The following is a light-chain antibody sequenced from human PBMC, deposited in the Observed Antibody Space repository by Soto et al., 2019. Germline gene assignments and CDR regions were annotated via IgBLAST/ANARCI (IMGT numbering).Light chain of an antibody. J-gene: IGLJ1*01. CDR2: LNSDGSH. CDR3: QTWGTGIRV. V-gene: IGLV4-69*01. CDR1: SGHSNYP. Sequence: QPVLTQSPSASASLGASVKLTCTLSSGHSNYPIAWHQQQPEKGPRYLMKLNSDGSHRKGDGIPDRFSGSSSGAERYLTISSLQSEDEADYYCQTWGTGIRVFGTGTKLTVL.